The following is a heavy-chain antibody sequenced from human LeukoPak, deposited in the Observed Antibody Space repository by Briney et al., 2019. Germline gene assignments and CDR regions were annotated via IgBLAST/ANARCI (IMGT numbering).Heavy chain of an antibody. J-gene: IGHJ4*02. V-gene: IGHV3-30-3*01. Sequence: GGSLRLSCAASGFTFSSYAMHWVRQAPGKGLEWVAVISYDGSNKYYADSVKGRFTISRDNSKNTLYLQMNSLRAEDTAVYYCARGDLDYGDYGTSYFDYWGQGTLVTVSS. D-gene: IGHD4-17*01. CDR3: ARGDLDYGDYGTSYFDY. CDR2: ISYDGSNK. CDR1: GFTFSSYA.